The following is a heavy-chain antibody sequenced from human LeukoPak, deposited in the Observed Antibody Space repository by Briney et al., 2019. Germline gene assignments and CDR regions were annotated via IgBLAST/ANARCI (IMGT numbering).Heavy chain of an antibody. D-gene: IGHD3-10*01. V-gene: IGHV3-23*01. CDR2: ISGSGTNT. J-gene: IGHJ4*02. CDR1: GFTFNNHA. Sequence: GGSLRLSCTASGFTFNNHAMNWVRQAPGKGLEWVSSISGSGTNTYYADFLKGRFTISRDNSKNTLFLQMSSLTAEDTAIYYCAQSGAPPPLYFDNWGQGSLVTVSS. CDR3: AQSGAPPPLYFDN.